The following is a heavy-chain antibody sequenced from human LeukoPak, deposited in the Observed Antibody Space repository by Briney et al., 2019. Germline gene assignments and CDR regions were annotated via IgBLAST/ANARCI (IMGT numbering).Heavy chain of an antibody. J-gene: IGHJ4*02. Sequence: SVKVSCKASGSTFTSYGISWVRQAPGQGLGWMGGFIPIFGTANYTQKVQGRVTITADESTSTAYMDLSSLRSEDTAVYYCARGPSTYYDFWSGYYSDYWGQGTLVTVSS. V-gene: IGHV1-69*01. CDR2: FIPIFGTA. CDR3: ARGPSTYYDFWSGYYSDY. D-gene: IGHD3-3*01. CDR1: GSTFTSYG.